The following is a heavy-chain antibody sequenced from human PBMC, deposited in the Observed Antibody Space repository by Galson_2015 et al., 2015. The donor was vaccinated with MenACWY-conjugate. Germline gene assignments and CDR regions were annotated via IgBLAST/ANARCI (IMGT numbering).Heavy chain of an antibody. J-gene: IGHJ5*02. CDR2: TYYRSKWYN. CDR1: GDSVSSNSAA. V-gene: IGHV6-1*01. Sequence: CAISGDSVSSNSAAWNWIRQSPSRGLEWLGRTYYRSKWYNDYAVSVKSRITINPDTSTNQFSLQLNSVTPEDTAVHYCARSSRATWGWFDPWGQGTLVTVSS. CDR3: ARSSRATWGWFDP. D-gene: IGHD1-26*01.